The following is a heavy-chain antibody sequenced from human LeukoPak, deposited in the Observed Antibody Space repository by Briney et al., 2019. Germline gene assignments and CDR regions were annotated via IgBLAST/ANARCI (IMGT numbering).Heavy chain of an antibody. J-gene: IGHJ4*02. D-gene: IGHD2-15*01. CDR2: ISGSGGST. CDR1: GFTFSSYA. V-gene: IGHV3-23*01. CDR3: AKSRDDRNTWWYSTYYFDY. Sequence: QAWGSLRLSCAASGFTFSSYAMSWVRQAPGKGLEWVSAISGSGGSTYYADSVRGRFTISRDNTKNTLYLQMNSLRAEATAVYYCAKSRDDRNTWWYSTYYFDYWGQGTLVTVSS.